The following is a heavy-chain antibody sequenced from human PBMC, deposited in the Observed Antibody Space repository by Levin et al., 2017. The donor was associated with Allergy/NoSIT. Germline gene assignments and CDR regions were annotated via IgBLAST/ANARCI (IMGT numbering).Heavy chain of an antibody. CDR3: ARGDTYIVATMSDTFDY. D-gene: IGHD5-12*01. Sequence: SVKVSCKASGGTFSSYAISWVRQAPGQGLEWMGGIIPIFGTANYAQKFQGRVTITADESTSTAYMELSSLRSEDTAVYYCARGDTYIVATMSDTFDYWGQGTLVTVSS. CDR1: GGTFSSYA. J-gene: IGHJ4*02. CDR2: IIPIFGTA. V-gene: IGHV1-69*13.